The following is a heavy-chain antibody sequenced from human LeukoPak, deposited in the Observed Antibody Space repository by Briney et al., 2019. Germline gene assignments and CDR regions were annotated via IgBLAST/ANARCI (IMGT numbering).Heavy chain of an antibody. CDR3: AKVMPVGATGYYYYYMDV. CDR2: IRYDGSNK. Sequence: GGSLRLSCAASGFTFSSYGMHWVRQAPGKGLEWVAFIRYDGSNKYYADSVKGRFTISRDNSKNTLYLQMNSLRAEDTAVYYCAKVMPVGATGYYYYYMDVWGKETTVTVSS. CDR1: GFTFSSYG. J-gene: IGHJ6*03. D-gene: IGHD1-26*01. V-gene: IGHV3-30*02.